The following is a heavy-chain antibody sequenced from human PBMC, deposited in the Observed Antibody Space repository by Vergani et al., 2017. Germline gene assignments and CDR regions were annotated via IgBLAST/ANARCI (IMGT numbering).Heavy chain of an antibody. D-gene: IGHD2-15*01. J-gene: IGHJ4*02. CDR1: GFTFSSNA. V-gene: IGHV3-23*01. CDR3: TKDWGYCSAASCGDY. Sequence: EVQLLESGGGLVQPGGSLRLSCAASGFTFSSNAMSWFRQAPGKGLGWVSVISGTGGSTYYADSVKGRFTISRDNSKNTLNPQMNSLRPEDTAVYYCTKDWGYCSAASCGDYWGQGTLVTVSS. CDR2: ISGTGGST.